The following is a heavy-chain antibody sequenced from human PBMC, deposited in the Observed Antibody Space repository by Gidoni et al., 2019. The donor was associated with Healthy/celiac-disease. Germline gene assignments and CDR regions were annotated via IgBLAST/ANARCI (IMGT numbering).Heavy chain of an antibody. V-gene: IGHV3-43*01. J-gene: IGHJ6*02. CDR2: ISWDGGST. CDR1: GFTFDDYT. Sequence: EVQLVESGGVVVQPGGSLRLSCAASGFTFDDYTMHWVRQAPGKGLEWVSLISWDGGSTYYADSVKGRFTISRDNSKNSLYLQMNSLRTEDTALYYCAKRQDGYDNYGMDVWGQGTTVNVSS. CDR3: AKRQDGYDNYGMDV.